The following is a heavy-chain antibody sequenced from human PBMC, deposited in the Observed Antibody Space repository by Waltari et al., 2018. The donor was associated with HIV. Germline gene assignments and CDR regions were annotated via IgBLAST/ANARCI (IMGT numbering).Heavy chain of an antibody. Sequence: EVQLVESGGGLVQPGRSLRHSCAASGFTLDDYALTWVRQAPGKGLGWVSGISWNSGTIGYADSVKGRFTISRDNAKNSLYLQMNSLRAEDTALYYCAKDKRSGYGGNSVWYFDLWGRGTLVTVSS. CDR1: GFTLDDYA. D-gene: IGHD4-17*01. CDR3: AKDKRSGYGGNSVWYFDL. V-gene: IGHV3-9*01. CDR2: ISWNSGTI. J-gene: IGHJ2*01.